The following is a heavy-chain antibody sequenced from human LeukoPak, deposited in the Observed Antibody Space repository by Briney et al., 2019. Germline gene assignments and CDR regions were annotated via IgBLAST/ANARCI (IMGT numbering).Heavy chain of an antibody. D-gene: IGHD1-26*01. J-gene: IGHJ4*02. Sequence: SPSETLSLTCTVSGGSRSSSNYYWGWIRQPPGKGLEWIGSIHYSGSTYYNPSLKSRVTISVDTSKNQLSLKLSSVTAADTAVFYCARESYSGRTFDYWGQGTLVTVSS. CDR2: IHYSGST. CDR3: ARESYSGRTFDY. CDR1: GGSRSSSNYY. V-gene: IGHV4-39*02.